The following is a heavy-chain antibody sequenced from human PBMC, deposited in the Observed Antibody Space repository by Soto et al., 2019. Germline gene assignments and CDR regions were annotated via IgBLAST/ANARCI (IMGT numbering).Heavy chain of an antibody. V-gene: IGHV4-59*01. CDR2: IYYSGST. CDR3: ARGFCSGASCYSRTFDL. CDR1: GGSISSSY. Sequence: KTSETLSLTCAVSGGSISSSYWSWIRQPPGKGLEWIGYIYYSGSTSYNPSLKSRVTISVDTSKKQFSLNLSSVTAADTAVYYCARGFCSGASCYSRTFDLWGRGTLVTVSS. J-gene: IGHJ2*01. D-gene: IGHD2-15*01.